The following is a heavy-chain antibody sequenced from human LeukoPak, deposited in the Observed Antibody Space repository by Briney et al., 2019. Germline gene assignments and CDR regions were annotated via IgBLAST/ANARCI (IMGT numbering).Heavy chain of an antibody. CDR1: GGSISSSSYY. D-gene: IGHD3-16*02. Sequence: PSETLSLTCTVSGGSISSSSYYWGWIRQPPGKGLEWIGSIYYSGSTYYNPSLMSRVTISVDTSKNQFSLKLNSVTAADTAVYYCASAGVYRPFDYWGQATLVAVCS. V-gene: IGHV4-39*07. CDR3: ASAGVYRPFDY. J-gene: IGHJ4*02. CDR2: IYYSGST.